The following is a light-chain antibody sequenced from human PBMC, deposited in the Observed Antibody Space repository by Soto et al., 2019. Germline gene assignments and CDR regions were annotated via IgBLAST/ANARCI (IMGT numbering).Light chain of an antibody. Sequence: QLVLTQPPSVSGAPGQRVTISCTGSSSNIGAGYDVHWYQQLPGTAPKLLIYGNSNRPSGVPDRFSGSKSDTSASLAITGLQAEDEADYYCQSYDSSLSGYVVFGGGTQLTVL. J-gene: IGLJ2*01. CDR1: SSNIGAGYD. CDR3: QSYDSSLSGYVV. V-gene: IGLV1-40*01. CDR2: GNS.